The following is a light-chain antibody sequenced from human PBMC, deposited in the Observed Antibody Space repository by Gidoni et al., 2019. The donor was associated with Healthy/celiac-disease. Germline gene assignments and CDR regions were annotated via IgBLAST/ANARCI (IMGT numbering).Light chain of an antibody. V-gene: IGLV4-69*01. CDR1: SGHSSYA. CDR2: LNSDGSH. CDR3: QTWGTGRWV. J-gene: IGLJ3*02. Sequence: QLVLTQSPSASASLGASVKLTCTLSSGHSSYAIALHQQQPEKGPRYLMKLNSDGSHSKGDGIPDRFSGSSSGAERYLTISSLQSEDEADYYCQTWGTGRWVLGGGTKLTVL.